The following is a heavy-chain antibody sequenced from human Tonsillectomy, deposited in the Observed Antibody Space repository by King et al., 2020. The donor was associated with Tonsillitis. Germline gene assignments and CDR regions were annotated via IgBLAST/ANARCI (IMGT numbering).Heavy chain of an antibody. J-gene: IGHJ4*02. CDR3: ARDWGYCSGGSCYFDY. Sequence: VQLVESGGGLVQPGGSLRLSCAASGFTFSSYSMNWVRQAPGKGLEWVSYISSSSSTIYYADSVKGRFTISRDNAKNSLYLQMNSLRAEDTAVHYCARDWGYCSGGSCYFDYWGQGTLVTVSS. CDR2: ISSSSSTI. CDR1: GFTFSSYS. D-gene: IGHD2-15*01. V-gene: IGHV3-48*01.